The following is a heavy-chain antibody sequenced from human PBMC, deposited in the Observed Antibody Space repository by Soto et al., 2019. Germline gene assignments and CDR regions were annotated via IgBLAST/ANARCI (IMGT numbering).Heavy chain of an antibody. D-gene: IGHD3-3*01. V-gene: IGHV3-48*02. J-gene: IGHJ6*02. CDR3: ARLYYDYV. CDR2: INSDSDNI. Sequence: WGSLRLSCAASGWTFGTYSMNWVRQAPGKGLEWIAYINSDSDNIMYADSVKGRFTISRDNAKNSLFLQMNSLTDEDTAVYYCARLYYDYVWGQGTTVTVSS. CDR1: GWTFGTYS.